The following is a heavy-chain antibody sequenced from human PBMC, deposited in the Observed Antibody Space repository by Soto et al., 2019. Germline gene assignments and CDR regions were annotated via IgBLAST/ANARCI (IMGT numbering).Heavy chain of an antibody. CDR2: ISADNVKT. CDR1: GYTFTRYG. D-gene: IGHD1-26*01. J-gene: IGHJ5*02. V-gene: IGHV1-18*01. Sequence: QVQLVQSGAEVKKPGASVKVSCKASGYTFTRYGITWVRQAPGQGLEWMGWISADNVKTKYAQKIQGRVTMTTDTSTSTDYVELRSMRSDTTAVYYCGRLIIGTYSDWFDPWGQGTLVTVSS. CDR3: GRLIIGTYSDWFDP.